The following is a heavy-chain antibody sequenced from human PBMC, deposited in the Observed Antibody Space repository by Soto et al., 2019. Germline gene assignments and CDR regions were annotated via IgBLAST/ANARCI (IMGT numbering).Heavy chain of an antibody. CDR3: ARDRTYYYDSSGYYYSRYFDY. CDR1: GGSISSGDYY. Sequence: SETLSLTCTVSGGSISSGDYYWSWIRQPPGKGLEWIGYIYYSGSTYYNPSLKSRVTISVDTSKNQFSLKLSSVTAADTAVYYCARDRTYYYDSSGYYYSRYFDYWGQGTLVTVSS. J-gene: IGHJ4*02. D-gene: IGHD3-22*01. V-gene: IGHV4-30-4*01. CDR2: IYYSGST.